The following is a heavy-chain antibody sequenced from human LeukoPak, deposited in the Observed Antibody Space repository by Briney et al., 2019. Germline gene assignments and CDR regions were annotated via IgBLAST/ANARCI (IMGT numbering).Heavy chain of an antibody. J-gene: IGHJ4*02. CDR2: INPSDGRA. CDR1: GYTFTSYF. D-gene: IGHD2-15*01. V-gene: IGHV1-46*03. CDR3: AREVAGDNYFDY. Sequence: ASVKVSCKTSGYTFTSYFMHWVRQALGQGLEWMAIINPSDGRANYAQKFQGRVTMTRDTSTGTVYMKLSTLRSEDTAVYYCAREVAGDNYFDYWGQGTLVTVSS.